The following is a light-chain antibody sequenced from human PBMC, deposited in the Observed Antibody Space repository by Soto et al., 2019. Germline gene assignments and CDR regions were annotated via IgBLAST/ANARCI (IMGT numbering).Light chain of an antibody. CDR2: EVS. CDR1: SSDVGSYNL. V-gene: IGLV2-14*02. J-gene: IGLJ1*01. CDR3: SSYTSSRAYV. Sequence: QSVLTQPASVSGSPGQSITISCTGTSSDVGSYNLVSWYQHHPGKAPKLMIHEVSNRPSGVSNRFSGSKSGNTASLTISGLQAEDEADYYCSSYTSSRAYVFGIGTKLTVL.